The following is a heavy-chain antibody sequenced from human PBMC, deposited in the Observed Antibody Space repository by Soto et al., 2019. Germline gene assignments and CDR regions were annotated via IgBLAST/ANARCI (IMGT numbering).Heavy chain of an antibody. CDR3: ARGIQLWQGGPFDY. CDR1: GFTFSSYA. CDR2: ISYDGRNK. J-gene: IGHJ4*02. V-gene: IGHV3-30-3*01. Sequence: QVQLVESGGGVVQPGRSLRLSCAASGFTFSSYAMHWVRQAPGKGLEWVAVISYDGRNKYYADSVKGRFTISRDNSKNTLYLQMNSLRAEDTAVYYCARGIQLWQGGPFDYWGQGTLVTVSS. D-gene: IGHD5-18*01.